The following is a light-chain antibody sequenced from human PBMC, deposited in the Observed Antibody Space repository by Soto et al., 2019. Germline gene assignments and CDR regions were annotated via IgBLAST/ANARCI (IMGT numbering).Light chain of an antibody. Sequence: QSALTQPPSASGSPGQSVTISCTGTSSDVGGYNYVSWYQQHPGKPPKLMISEVSKRPSGLPARSSGYKSGNTASLTVSGLLADHAAHYYSSSFVGHNPVVFGGGALLTVL. J-gene: IGLJ2*01. CDR3: SSFVGHNPVV. CDR1: SSDVGGYNY. V-gene: IGLV2-8*01. CDR2: EVS.